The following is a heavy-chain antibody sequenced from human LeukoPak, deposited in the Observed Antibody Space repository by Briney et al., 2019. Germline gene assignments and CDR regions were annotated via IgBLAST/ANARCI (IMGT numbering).Heavy chain of an antibody. V-gene: IGHV4-39*07. Sequence: SETLSLTCTVSGGSISSSSYYWGWIRQPPGKGLEWIGSIYYSGSTYYNPSLKSRVTISVDTSKNQFSLKLSSVTAADTAVYYCARNAGDSSGYPDFYYWGQGTLVTVSS. CDR1: GGSISSSSYY. D-gene: IGHD3-22*01. CDR2: IYYSGST. CDR3: ARNAGDSSGYPDFYY. J-gene: IGHJ4*02.